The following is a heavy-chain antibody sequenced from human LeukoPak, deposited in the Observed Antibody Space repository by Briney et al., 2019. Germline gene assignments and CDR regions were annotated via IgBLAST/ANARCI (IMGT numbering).Heavy chain of an antibody. V-gene: IGHV3-43D*04. D-gene: IGHD3-22*01. CDR1: GFTFDDYA. Sequence: PGGSLRLSCAASGFTFDDYAMHWVRQAPGKGLEWVSLISWDGGSTYYADSVKGRFTISRDNSKNSLYLQMNSLRAEGTALYYCAKDIYYDSSGYMDVWGEGATVTVSS. J-gene: IGHJ6*03. CDR2: ISWDGGST. CDR3: AKDIYYDSSGYMDV.